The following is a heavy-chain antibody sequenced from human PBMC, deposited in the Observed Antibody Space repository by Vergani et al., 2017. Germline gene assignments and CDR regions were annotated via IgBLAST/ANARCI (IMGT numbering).Heavy chain of an antibody. Sequence: EVQLEESGGGLVLPGRSLRLSCVASGFTSAGYAMHWVRQAPGKGLEWVSGISWNSNSIGYADSVKGRFTISRDNAKNSLYLQMNSLRAEDTALYYCAKDLGTSSGGGWFDPWGQGTLVTVSX. CDR1: GFTSAGYA. D-gene: IGHD6-6*01. V-gene: IGHV3-9*02. CDR3: AKDLGTSSGGGWFDP. J-gene: IGHJ5*02. CDR2: ISWNSNSI.